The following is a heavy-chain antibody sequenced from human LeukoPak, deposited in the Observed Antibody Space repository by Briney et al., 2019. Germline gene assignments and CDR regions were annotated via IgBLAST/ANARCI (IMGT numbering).Heavy chain of an antibody. CDR3: ARGSSGYDHFDY. Sequence: ASVKASCKASGYTFTGYYMHWVRQAPGQGLEWMGWINPNSGGTNYAQKFQGRVTMTRDTSISTAYMELSRLRSDDTAVYYCARGSSGYDHFDYWGQGTLVTVSS. D-gene: IGHD5-12*01. CDR1: GYTFTGYY. CDR2: INPNSGGT. V-gene: IGHV1-2*02. J-gene: IGHJ4*02.